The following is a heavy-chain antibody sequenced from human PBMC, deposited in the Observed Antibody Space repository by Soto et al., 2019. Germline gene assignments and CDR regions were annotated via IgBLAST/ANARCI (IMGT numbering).Heavy chain of an antibody. Sequence: ASVKVSCKASGYTFTGYYMHWVRQAPGQGLEWMGWINPNSGSTNYAQKFQGWVTMTRDTSISTAYMELSRLRSDDTAVYYCARGYCSGGSCYSDDAFDIWGQGTMLTVSS. CDR1: GYTFTGYY. CDR2: INPNSGST. V-gene: IGHV1-2*04. CDR3: ARGYCSGGSCYSDDAFDI. J-gene: IGHJ3*02. D-gene: IGHD2-15*01.